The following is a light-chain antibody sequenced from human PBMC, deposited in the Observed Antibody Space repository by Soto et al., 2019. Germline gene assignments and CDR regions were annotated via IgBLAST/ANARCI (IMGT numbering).Light chain of an antibody. V-gene: IGKV1-5*03. CDR2: KAS. CDR1: QSISSW. Sequence: DIQMAQSHPTLSASVGDIVTITCRASQSISSWLAWYQQKPGKAPKLLIYKASSLESGVPSRFSGGGSGTEFTLTISSLQPDDFATYYCQQYNSYWTFGQGTKVDIK. J-gene: IGKJ1*01. CDR3: QQYNSYWT.